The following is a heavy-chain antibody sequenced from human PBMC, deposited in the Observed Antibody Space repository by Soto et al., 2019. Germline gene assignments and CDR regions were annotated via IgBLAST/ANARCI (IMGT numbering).Heavy chain of an antibody. CDR1: GDSMTTVGYY. CDR2: ISYSGST. V-gene: IGHV4-31*03. CDR3: TRGDY. J-gene: IGHJ4*02. Sequence: QVQLQESGPGLVKPSQTLSLTCTVSGDSMTTVGYYWTWIRQHPGQGLEWIGFISYSGSTYYSSSLKGRVAISADTSKNQSSLKLNSVTAADTAVYYCTRGDYWGQGTLVTVSS.